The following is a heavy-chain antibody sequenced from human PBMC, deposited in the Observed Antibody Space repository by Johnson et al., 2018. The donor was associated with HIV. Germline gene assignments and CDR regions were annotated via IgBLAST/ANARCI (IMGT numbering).Heavy chain of an antibody. Sequence: QVQLVESGGGVVQPGRSLRLSCAASGVTFSSHAMHWVRQAPGKGLEWVAVIWYDGSNKYYADSVKGRFTISIDNSKNTLYLQMNSLRAEDTAVYYCAREFLYGDYQDAFDIWGQGTMVTVSS. CDR2: IWYDGSNK. J-gene: IGHJ3*02. V-gene: IGHV3-30*04. CDR1: GVTFSSHA. CDR3: AREFLYGDYQDAFDI. D-gene: IGHD4-17*01.